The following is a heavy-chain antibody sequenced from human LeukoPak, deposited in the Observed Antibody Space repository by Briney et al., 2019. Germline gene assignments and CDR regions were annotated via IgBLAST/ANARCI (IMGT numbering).Heavy chain of an antibody. V-gene: IGHV3-7*01. CDR3: AREATGTCWDWFDP. J-gene: IGHJ5*02. CDR2: INQDGSEK. D-gene: IGHD3-9*01. Sequence: AGGSLRLSCAASGVTFSDHWMSWVRQTPGKGLEWVAHINQDGSEKHFVDSVEGRFTISRDNDNNSMPLQMNKLRVEDTAVYYCAREATGTCWDWFDPWGQRTLVTVSS. CDR1: GVTFSDHW.